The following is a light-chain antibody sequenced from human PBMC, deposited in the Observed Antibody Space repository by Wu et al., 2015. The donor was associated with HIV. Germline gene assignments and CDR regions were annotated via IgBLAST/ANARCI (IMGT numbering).Light chain of an antibody. Sequence: IRMTQFPSSLSASTGDRVTITCRASQHISDSLAWYQQKPPNAPKLLISGASTLQNEVPSRFNGSGSGTQFTLTIECLQPEDFASYYCQQYFNYPRAFGQGTKLDIK. J-gene: IGKJ2*01. V-gene: IGKV1-8*01. CDR3: QQYFNYPRA. CDR1: QHISDS. CDR2: GAS.